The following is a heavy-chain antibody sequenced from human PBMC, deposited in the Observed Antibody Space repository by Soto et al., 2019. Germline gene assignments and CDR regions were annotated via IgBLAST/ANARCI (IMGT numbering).Heavy chain of an antibody. D-gene: IGHD2-21*02. CDR1: GGSISSGGYS. V-gene: IGHV4-30-2*01. Sequence: QLQLQESGSGLVKPSQTLSLTCAVSGGSISSGGYSWSWIRQPPGTGLEWIGYIYHSGSTYYNPSLTSRVTIALDRSKNQFSLKLSSVTAADTAVYYCARGPDCGGDCYPYDLDSWGQGTLVTVSS. J-gene: IGHJ4*02. CDR3: ARGPDCGGDCYPYDLDS. CDR2: IYHSGST.